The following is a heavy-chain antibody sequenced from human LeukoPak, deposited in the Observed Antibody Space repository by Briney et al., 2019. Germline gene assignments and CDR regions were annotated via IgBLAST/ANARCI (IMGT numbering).Heavy chain of an antibody. Sequence: ASVKVSCKASGYTFTSYGISWVRQAPGQGLEWMGWISAYNGNTNYAQKLQGRVTMTTDTSTSTAYMELRSLRSDDTAVYYCARVGFPYSSSWYFLDPWGQGTLVTVSS. D-gene: IGHD6-13*01. CDR3: ARVGFPYSSSWYFLDP. V-gene: IGHV1-18*01. CDR2: ISAYNGNT. CDR1: GYTFTSYG. J-gene: IGHJ5*02.